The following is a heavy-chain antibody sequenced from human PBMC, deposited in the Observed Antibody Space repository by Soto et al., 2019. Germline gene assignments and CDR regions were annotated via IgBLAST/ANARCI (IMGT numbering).Heavy chain of an antibody. CDR3: ARVLRGVPAAEIRYYYYYYMDV. CDR2: IKHSGST. CDR1: GGCFSGYY. D-gene: IGHD2-2*01. Sequence: QVQLQQWGAGLLKPSETLSLTCAVYGGCFSGYYWSWIRQPPGKGLEWIGEIKHSGSTNYNPSLRIRVTKSVDTSKNQFSLKLSSVTAADTAVYYCARVLRGVPAAEIRYYYYYYMDVWGKGTTVTVSS. V-gene: IGHV4-34*01. J-gene: IGHJ6*03.